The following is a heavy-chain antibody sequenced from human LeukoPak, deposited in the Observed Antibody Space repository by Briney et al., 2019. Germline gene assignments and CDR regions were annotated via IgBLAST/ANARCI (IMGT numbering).Heavy chain of an antibody. V-gene: IGHV1-8*03. CDR3: ARALPTSFGYCSGGSCYWFDP. CDR1: GYTFTSYD. CDR2: MNPNSGNT. D-gene: IGHD2-15*01. J-gene: IGHJ5*02. Sequence: ASVKVSCKASGYTFTSYDINWVRQATGQGLEWMGWMNPNSGNTGYAQKFQGRVTITRNTSIGTAYMELSSLRSEDTAVYYCARALPTSFGYCSGGSCYWFDPWGQGTLVTVSS.